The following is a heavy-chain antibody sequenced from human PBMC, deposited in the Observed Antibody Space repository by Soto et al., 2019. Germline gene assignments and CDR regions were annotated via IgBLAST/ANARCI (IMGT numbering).Heavy chain of an antibody. CDR1: GFTFSSYE. J-gene: IGHJ4*02. Sequence: EVQLVESGGGLVQPGGSLRLSCAASGFTFSSYEMNWVRQAPGKGLEWVSYISSSGSTIYYADSVKGRFTISRDNAKNSLYLQMNSLRAEDTAVYYCARGGWLVGVRYYFDYRGQGTLVTVSS. D-gene: IGHD6-19*01. V-gene: IGHV3-48*03. CDR3: ARGGWLVGVRYYFDY. CDR2: ISSSGSTI.